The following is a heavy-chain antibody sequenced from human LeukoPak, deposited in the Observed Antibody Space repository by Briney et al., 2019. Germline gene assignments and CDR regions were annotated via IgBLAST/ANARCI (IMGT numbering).Heavy chain of an antibody. V-gene: IGHV4-61*02. CDR3: ARGPRGFYYDSSGCFDY. CDR2: IYTSGST. Sequence: NPSETLSLTCTVSGGSISSGSYYWSWIRQPAGKGLEWIGRIYTSGSTNYNPSLKSRVTISVDTSKNQFSLKLSSVTAADTAVYYCARGPRGFYYDSSGCFDYWGQGTLVTVSS. D-gene: IGHD3-22*01. J-gene: IGHJ4*02. CDR1: GGSISSGSYY.